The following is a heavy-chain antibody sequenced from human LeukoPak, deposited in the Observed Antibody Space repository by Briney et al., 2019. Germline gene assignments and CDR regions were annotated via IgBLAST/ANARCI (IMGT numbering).Heavy chain of an antibody. V-gene: IGHV3-74*01. J-gene: IGHJ4*02. CDR2: IKSDGSGI. CDR1: GLTLNTYW. CDR3: ASGRWSGYLDH. Sequence: GGSLRLFCAVSGLTLNTYWMHWVGQTPGKGLVWVSRIKSDGSGISHADSVKGRFTISRDNAKNTLYLQMNSLRGDDTAVYYCASGRWSGYLDHWGQATLAAVSS. D-gene: IGHD3-3*01.